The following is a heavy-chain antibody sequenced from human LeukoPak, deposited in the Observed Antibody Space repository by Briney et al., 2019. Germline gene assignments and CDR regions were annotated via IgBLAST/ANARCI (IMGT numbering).Heavy chain of an antibody. J-gene: IGHJ4*02. CDR2: INSDARNT. D-gene: IGHD3-16*01. V-gene: IGHV3-74*01. Sequence: GGSLRLSCAASGFTFSSYWMYWVRQAPGKGLVWVSRINSDARNTNYADSVKGRFTISRDNAKNTLDLHMNNLRAEDTAVYYGAKGGTGHSDYWGQGTLVTVSS. CDR3: AKGGTGHSDY. CDR1: GFTFSSYW.